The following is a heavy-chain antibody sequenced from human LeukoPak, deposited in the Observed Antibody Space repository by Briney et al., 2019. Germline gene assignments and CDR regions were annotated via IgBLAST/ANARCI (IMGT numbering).Heavy chain of an antibody. V-gene: IGHV3-23*01. CDR2: ISGSGGSK. J-gene: IGHJ4*02. Sequence: PGGSLRLSCAASGFTFSSYAMSWVRQAPGKGLEWVSAISGSGGSKYYADSVKGGFTISRDNSKSTLYLQMNSLRAEDTAVYYCSMHPGPVTRYFDYWGQGTLVTVSA. CDR3: SMHPGPVTRYFDY. CDR1: GFTFSSYA.